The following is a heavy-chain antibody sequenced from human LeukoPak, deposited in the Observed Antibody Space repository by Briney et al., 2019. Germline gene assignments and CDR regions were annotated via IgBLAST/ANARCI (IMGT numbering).Heavy chain of an antibody. V-gene: IGHV3-53*01. Sequence: PGGSLRLSCAASGFTVSSNYMSWVRQAPGKGLEWVSVIYSGGSTYYADSVKGRFTISRDNSKNTLYLQMNSLRAEDTAVYYCAAVEYSSSSGAFDIWGQGTTVTVSS. J-gene: IGHJ3*02. CDR2: IYSGGST. CDR1: GFTVSSNY. CDR3: AAVEYSSSSGAFDI. D-gene: IGHD6-6*01.